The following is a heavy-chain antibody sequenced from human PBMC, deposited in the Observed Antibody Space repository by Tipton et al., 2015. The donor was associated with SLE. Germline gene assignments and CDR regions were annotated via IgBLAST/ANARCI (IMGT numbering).Heavy chain of an antibody. J-gene: IGHJ4*02. Sequence: TLSLTCAVSGYSISGGYYWGWIRQPPGKGLEWIGSIYHSGSIYYNPSLKSRVTISVDTSKNQFSLKLSSVTAADTAVYYCALSTRTAQGVPHYWGQGTLVTVSS. CDR1: GYSISGGYY. CDR2: IYHSGSI. D-gene: IGHD3-10*01. V-gene: IGHV4-38-2*01. CDR3: ALSTRTAQGVPHY.